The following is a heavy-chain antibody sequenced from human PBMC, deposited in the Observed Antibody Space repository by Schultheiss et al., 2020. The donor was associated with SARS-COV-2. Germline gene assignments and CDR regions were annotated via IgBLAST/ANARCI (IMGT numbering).Heavy chain of an antibody. Sequence: SETLSLTCAVYGGSFSGYYWSWIRQPPGKGLEWIGEINHSGSTNYNPSLKSRVSISVDTSKNQFSLKLSSVTAADTAVYYCARDGLDPVGDAFDTWGQGTMVTVSS. D-gene: IGHD3/OR15-3a*01. CDR1: GGSFSGYY. V-gene: IGHV4-34*01. J-gene: IGHJ3*02. CDR2: INHSGST. CDR3: ARDGLDPVGDAFDT.